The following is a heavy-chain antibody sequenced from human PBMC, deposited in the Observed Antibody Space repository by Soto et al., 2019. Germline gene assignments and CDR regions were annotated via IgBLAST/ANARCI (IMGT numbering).Heavy chain of an antibody. V-gene: IGHV4-4*07. CDR1: GGSISSYY. Sequence: SETLSLTCTVSGGSISSYYWSWIRQPAGKGLEWIGRIYTSGSTNYNPSLKSRVTMSVDTSKNQFSLKLSSVTAADTAVYYCARDYDFWSGYPYYYYYYGMDVWGRGTTVTVSS. D-gene: IGHD3-3*01. CDR3: ARDYDFWSGYPYYYYYYGMDV. J-gene: IGHJ6*02. CDR2: IYTSGST.